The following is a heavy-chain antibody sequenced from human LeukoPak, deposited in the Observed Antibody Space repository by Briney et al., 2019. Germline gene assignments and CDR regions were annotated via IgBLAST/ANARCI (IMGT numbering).Heavy chain of an antibody. Sequence: GGSLRLSCAASEFTFSSYAMHWVRQAPGKGLEWVAVISYDGSNKYYADSVKGRFTISRDNSKNTLYLQMNSLRVEDTAVYYCAKAYSSGWYNSIDYWGQGTLVTVSS. CDR2: ISYDGSNK. D-gene: IGHD6-19*01. CDR3: AKAYSSGWYNSIDY. CDR1: EFTFSSYA. J-gene: IGHJ4*02. V-gene: IGHV3-30*04.